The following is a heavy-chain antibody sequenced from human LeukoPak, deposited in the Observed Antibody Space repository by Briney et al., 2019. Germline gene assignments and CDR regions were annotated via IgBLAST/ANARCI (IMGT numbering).Heavy chain of an antibody. CDR1: GFTFSSYS. CDR3: AREDNLGNYYNFYMDV. CDR2: ISRSSSNI. D-gene: IGHD1-1*01. Sequence: PGGSLRLSCAASGFTFSSYSMNWVRQAPGKGLEWVSYISRSSSNIYYADSVKGRFTITRDDAKNSLYLQMNSLRAEDTAAYYCAREDNLGNYYNFYMDVWGKGTTVSVSS. V-gene: IGHV3-48*01. J-gene: IGHJ6*03.